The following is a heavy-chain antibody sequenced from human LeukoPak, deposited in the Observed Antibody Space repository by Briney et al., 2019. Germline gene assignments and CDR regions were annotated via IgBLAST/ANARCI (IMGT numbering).Heavy chain of an antibody. V-gene: IGHV1-8*01. CDR3: ARGRIAAAGTVDY. CDR1: EYTFTSYD. J-gene: IGHJ4*02. Sequence: GASVKVSCKASEYTFTSYDINWLRQATGQGLEWMGWMNPNSGNTVYAQKFQGRVTMTRDTSISTAYMELSSLRSEDTAVYYCARGRIAAAGTVDYWGQGTLVTVSS. D-gene: IGHD6-13*01. CDR2: MNPNSGNT.